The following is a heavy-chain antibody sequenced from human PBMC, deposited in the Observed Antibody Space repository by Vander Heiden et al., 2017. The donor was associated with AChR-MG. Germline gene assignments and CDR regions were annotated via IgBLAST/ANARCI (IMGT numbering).Heavy chain of an antibody. Sequence: EVQLVESGGGLVKPGGSLRLSCAASGFTFSSYNMNWVRQAPGKGLEWVSSSSGRNSYIYYADSVKGRFTISRDNAKNSLYLEMNSLRAEDTAVYYCARHSWPCDYWGQGTLGTVSS. CDR1: GFTFSSYN. CDR3: ARHSWPCDY. J-gene: IGHJ4*02. D-gene: IGHD1-26*01. V-gene: IGHV3-21*01. CDR2: SSGRNSYI.